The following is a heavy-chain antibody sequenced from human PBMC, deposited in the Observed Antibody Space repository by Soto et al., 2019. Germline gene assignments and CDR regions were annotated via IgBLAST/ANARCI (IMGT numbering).Heavy chain of an antibody. V-gene: IGHV1-18*01. CDR1: GYTFTSYG. CDR3: ARPKGSYSSGYYYFDY. Sequence: ASVKVSCKASGYTFTSYGISWVRQAPGQGLEWMGSIIPYIGTANYAQKLQGRVTITADTSTSTAYMELSSLRSEDTAVYYCARPKGSYSSGYYYFDYWGQGTLVTVSS. D-gene: IGHD6-19*01. CDR2: IIPYIGTA. J-gene: IGHJ4*02.